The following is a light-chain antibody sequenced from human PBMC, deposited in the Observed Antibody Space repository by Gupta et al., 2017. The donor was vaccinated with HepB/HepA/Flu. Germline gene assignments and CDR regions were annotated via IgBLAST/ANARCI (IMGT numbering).Light chain of an antibody. CDR2: DAS. Sequence: TVLTQSPSTQSLSPGERATLSCRASQSVSSYLAWYQQKPGQAPRLLIYDASNRATGIPARFSGSGSGTDFTLTISSLEPEDFAVYYCQQRSNWPLTFGGGTKVEIK. J-gene: IGKJ4*01. V-gene: IGKV3-11*01. CDR3: QQRSNWPLT. CDR1: QSVSSY.